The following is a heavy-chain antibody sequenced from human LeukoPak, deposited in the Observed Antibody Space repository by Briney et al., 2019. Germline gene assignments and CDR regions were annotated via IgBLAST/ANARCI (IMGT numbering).Heavy chain of an antibody. Sequence: SETLSVTCAVYGGSFSGYYWSWIRQPPGKGLEWIGEINHSGSTNYNPSLKSRVTISVDTSKNQFSLKLSSVTAADTAVYYCARVLGYGSDYWGQGTLVTVSS. D-gene: IGHD5-12*01. J-gene: IGHJ4*02. CDR1: GGSFSGYY. V-gene: IGHV4-34*01. CDR2: INHSGST. CDR3: ARVLGYGSDY.